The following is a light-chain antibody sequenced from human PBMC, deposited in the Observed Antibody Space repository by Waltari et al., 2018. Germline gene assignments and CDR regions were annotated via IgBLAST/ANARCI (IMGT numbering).Light chain of an antibody. Sequence: AIQMTQSPSSLSASVGDRVTTTCPASQDISIDLAWYQQKPVKAPNLLIYAASTLQSGVPLRFSASGSGTDFTLTISSLRPEDSATYYCLQDYNYPRTFGQGTKVEIK. CDR3: LQDYNYPRT. J-gene: IGKJ1*01. CDR2: AAS. V-gene: IGKV1-6*01. CDR1: QDISID.